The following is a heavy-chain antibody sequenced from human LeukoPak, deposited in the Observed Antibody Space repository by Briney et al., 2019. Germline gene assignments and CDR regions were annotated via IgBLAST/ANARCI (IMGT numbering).Heavy chain of an antibody. Sequence: GGSLRLSCAASGFTFSSYAMTWVRQAPGKGLEWVSAISGSGGSTYYAASVKGRFTISRDNSKNTLYLQMNSLRAEDTAVYYCANLLYSYGDCLMPDYWGQGTLVTVSS. CDR3: ANLLYSYGDCLMPDY. CDR2: ISGSGGST. J-gene: IGHJ4*02. D-gene: IGHD4-17*01. CDR1: GFTFSSYA. V-gene: IGHV3-23*01.